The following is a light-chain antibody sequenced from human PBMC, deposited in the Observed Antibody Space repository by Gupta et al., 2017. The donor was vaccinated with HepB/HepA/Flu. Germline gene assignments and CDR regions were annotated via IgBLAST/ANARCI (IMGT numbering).Light chain of an antibody. CDR3: QQYNLWPWT. CDR1: QTINSH. Sequence: DIVMTQSPATLSVSPGERATLSCRASQTINSHVAWYQQKPGQAPRLLIFNRSTRGTAIPARFSGSGSGTEFTLTISSLQSEDFVVYYCQQYNLWPWTFGQGTKVEIK. V-gene: IGKV3-15*01. CDR2: NRS. J-gene: IGKJ1*01.